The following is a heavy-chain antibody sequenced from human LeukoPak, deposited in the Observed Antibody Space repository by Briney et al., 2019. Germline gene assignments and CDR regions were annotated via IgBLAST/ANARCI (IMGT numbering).Heavy chain of an antibody. Sequence: SETLSLTCTVSGGSISSGSYYWSWIRQPAGKGLEWIGRIYTSGSTNYNPSLKSRVTISVDTSKNQFSLKLSSVTAADTAVYYCARGEGSSIYYYYMDVWGKGTTVTVSS. D-gene: IGHD6-13*01. V-gene: IGHV4-61*02. CDR1: GGSISSGSYY. CDR2: IYTSGST. CDR3: ARGEGSSIYYYYMDV. J-gene: IGHJ6*03.